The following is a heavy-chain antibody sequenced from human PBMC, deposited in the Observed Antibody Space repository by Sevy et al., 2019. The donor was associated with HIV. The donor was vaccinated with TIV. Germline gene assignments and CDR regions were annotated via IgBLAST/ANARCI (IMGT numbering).Heavy chain of an antibody. CDR3: ARALVTTYADDAFDI. J-gene: IGHJ3*02. CDR2: IIAYNGNT. Sequence: ASVKVSCKASGYTFTSYGISWVRQAPGQRLEWMGWIIAYNGNTNYAQKLQGRVTMTTDTSTSTAYMELRSLRSDDTAVYYCARALVTTYADDAFDIWDQGTMVTVSS. CDR1: GYTFTSYG. D-gene: IGHD4-17*01. V-gene: IGHV1-18*01.